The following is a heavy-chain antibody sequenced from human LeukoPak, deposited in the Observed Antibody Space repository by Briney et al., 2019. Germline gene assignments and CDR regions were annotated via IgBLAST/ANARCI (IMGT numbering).Heavy chain of an antibody. CDR3: ARGAGPFDN. CDR2: MYTSETT. J-gene: IGHJ4*02. Sequence: PSETLSLTCTVSGDSISSDYWSWIRQPAGKGLEWIGRMYTSETTNYNPSLKSRVTMSVDTTKNQLSLKLRSVTAADTAVYYCARGAGPFDNWGQGILVTVSS. V-gene: IGHV4-4*07. CDR1: GDSISSDY. D-gene: IGHD6-19*01.